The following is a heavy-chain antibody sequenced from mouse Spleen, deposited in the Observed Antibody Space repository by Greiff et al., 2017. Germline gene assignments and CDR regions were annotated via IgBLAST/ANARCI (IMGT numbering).Heavy chain of an antibody. J-gene: IGHJ3*01. D-gene: IGHD2-2*01. Sequence: VQLQQSGAELMKPGASVKLSCKAPGYTFTGHWDEWVKQRPGHGLELNGEILHGSGSSNYNEKLKGKATFNADKSYNQADMQHSRLTSEDSAIYACARSHYGYDEAWFAYWGQETLVTVSA. CDR1: GYTFTGHW. CDR3: ARSHYGYDEAWFAY. CDR2: ILHGSGSS. V-gene: IGHV1-9*01.